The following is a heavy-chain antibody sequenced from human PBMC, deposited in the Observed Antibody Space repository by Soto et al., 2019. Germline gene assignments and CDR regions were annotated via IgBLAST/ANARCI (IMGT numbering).Heavy chain of an antibody. Sequence: GASVKVSCKASGGSFSSYAISWVRQAPGQGLEWMGGIVPVLGTSHSAQKFQGRVTFSTDDSTTTAYMELSSLRSEDTAVYYCARDSPGGGYYYGMDVWGQGTTVTVS. CDR2: IVPVLGTS. D-gene: IGHD3-16*01. CDR3: ARDSPGGGYYYGMDV. CDR1: GGSFSSYA. J-gene: IGHJ6*02. V-gene: IGHV1-69*05.